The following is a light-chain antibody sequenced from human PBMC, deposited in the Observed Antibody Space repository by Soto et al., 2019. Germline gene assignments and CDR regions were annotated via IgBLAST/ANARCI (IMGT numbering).Light chain of an antibody. CDR2: EVS. V-gene: IGLV2-14*01. CDR1: SSDVGGYNW. Sequence: QSALTQPASVSGSPGQSITISCTGTSSDVGGYNWVSWYQHHPGKAPQLMIYEVSNRPSGVSNRFSGSKSGNTASLTISGLQAEDEADYYCSSYTGSNTLYVFGTGTQLTVL. J-gene: IGLJ1*01. CDR3: SSYTGSNTLYV.